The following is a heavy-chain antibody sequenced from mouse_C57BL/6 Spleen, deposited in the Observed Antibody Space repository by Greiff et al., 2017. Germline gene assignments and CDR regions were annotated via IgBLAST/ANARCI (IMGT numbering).Heavy chain of an antibody. CDR2: IDPSDSET. CDR3: ASLANWDVPDY. J-gene: IGHJ2*01. V-gene: IGHV1-52*01. D-gene: IGHD4-1*01. Sequence: QVQLQQPGAELVRPGSSVKLSCKASGYTFTSYWMHWVKQRPIQGLEWIGNIDPSDSETHYTQKFKDKATLTVDKSSSTAYMQLSSLTSEDSAVYYCASLANWDVPDYWGQGTTLTVSS. CDR1: GYTFTSYW.